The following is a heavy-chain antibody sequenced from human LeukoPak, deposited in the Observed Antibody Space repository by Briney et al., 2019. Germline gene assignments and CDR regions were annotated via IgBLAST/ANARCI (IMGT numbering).Heavy chain of an antibody. V-gene: IGHV4-4*07. J-gene: IGHJ2*01. CDR3: ARALAYDSSWTRYFDL. CDR1: GGSTSNYY. Sequence: SETLSLTCTVSGGSTSNYYWSWIRQPAGKPLEWIGRMYTSGRTDYNPSLKSRVTMSIDTSENQLSLMLSSVTVADTAVYYCARALAYDSSWTRYFDLWGRGTLVTVSS. D-gene: IGHD3-16*01. CDR2: MYTSGRT.